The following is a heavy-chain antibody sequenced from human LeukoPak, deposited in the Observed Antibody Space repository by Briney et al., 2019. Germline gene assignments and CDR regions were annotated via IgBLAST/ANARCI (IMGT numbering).Heavy chain of an antibody. V-gene: IGHV1-18*01. CDR2: ISAYNGNT. D-gene: IGHD3-3*01. Sequence: APVKVSCKASGYTFTSYGISWVRQAPGQGLEWMGWISAYNGNTNYAQKLQGRVTMTTDTSTSTAYMELRSLRSDDTAVYYCARSRDFWSGSSNWFDPWGQGTLVTVSS. CDR1: GYTFTSYG. J-gene: IGHJ5*02. CDR3: ARSRDFWSGSSNWFDP.